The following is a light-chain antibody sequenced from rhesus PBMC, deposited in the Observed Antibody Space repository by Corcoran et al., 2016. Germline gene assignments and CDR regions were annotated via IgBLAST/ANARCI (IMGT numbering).Light chain of an antibody. Sequence: DIQMTQSPSSLSASVGDRVTITCRASQGISSSLNWYQQKPGKAPRLLIYHAKRLESGVPPRFSGTGSGTGFTLTISSLQPNDFATYYCQQYNSLPYSFGQGTKVEIK. CDR1: QGISSS. CDR3: QQYNSLPYS. J-gene: IGKJ2*01. V-gene: IGKV1-32*01. CDR2: HAK.